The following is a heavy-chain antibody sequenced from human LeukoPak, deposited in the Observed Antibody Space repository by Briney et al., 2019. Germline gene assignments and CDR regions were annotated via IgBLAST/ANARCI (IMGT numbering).Heavy chain of an antibody. CDR3: ARTAVVVPAAPSSRYYYYMDV. V-gene: IGHV4-30-4*01. Sequence: PSETLSLTCTVSGGSISSGDYYWSWIRQPPGKGLEWIGYIYYSGSTYYNPSLKSRVTISVDTSKNQFSLKLSSVTAADTAVYYCARTAVVVPAAPSSRYYYYMDVWGKGTTVTVSS. D-gene: IGHD2-2*01. CDR1: GGSISSGDYY. J-gene: IGHJ6*03. CDR2: IYYSGST.